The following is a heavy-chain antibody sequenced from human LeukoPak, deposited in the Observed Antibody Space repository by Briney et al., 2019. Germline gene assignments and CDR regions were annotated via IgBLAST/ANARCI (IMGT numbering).Heavy chain of an antibody. J-gene: IGHJ5*02. CDR3: AREVEGYCSSTSCSSNWFDP. CDR1: GYTFTSYY. CDR2: INPSGGST. V-gene: IGHV1-46*01. D-gene: IGHD2-2*01. Sequence: ASVKVSCKASGYTFTSYYMHWVRQAPGQGLEWMGIINPSGGSTSYAQKFQGRVTMTRDTPTSTVYMELSSLRSEDTAVYYCAREVEGYCSSTSCSSNWFDPWGQGTLVTVSS.